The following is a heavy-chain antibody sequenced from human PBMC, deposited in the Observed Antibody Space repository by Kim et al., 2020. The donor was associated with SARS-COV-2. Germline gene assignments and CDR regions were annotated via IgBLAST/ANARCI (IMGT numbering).Heavy chain of an antibody. J-gene: IGHJ6*02. CDR3: ARPIWFGELFAYGMDV. CDR2: INPSGGST. D-gene: IGHD3-10*01. Sequence: ASVKVSCKASGYTFTSYYMHWVRQAPGQGLEWMGIINPSGGSTSYAQKFQGRVTMTRDTSTSTVYMELSSLRSEDTAVYYCARPIWFGELFAYGMDVWGQGTTVTVSS. V-gene: IGHV1-46*01. CDR1: GYTFTSYY.